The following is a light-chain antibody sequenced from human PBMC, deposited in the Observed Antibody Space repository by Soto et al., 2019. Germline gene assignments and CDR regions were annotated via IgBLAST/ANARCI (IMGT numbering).Light chain of an antibody. CDR2: RTN. V-gene: IGLV8-61*01. J-gene: IGLJ3*02. CDR1: SGSVSTNNY. CDR3: VLYMGRGIWV. Sequence: QTVVTQEPSFSVSPGGTVTLTCALSSGSVSTNNYPSWCQQTPGQPPRTLIFRTNTRSSGVPDRFSGSILGSKAALTITGAQADDESDYYCVLYMGRGIWVFGEGPRSPS.